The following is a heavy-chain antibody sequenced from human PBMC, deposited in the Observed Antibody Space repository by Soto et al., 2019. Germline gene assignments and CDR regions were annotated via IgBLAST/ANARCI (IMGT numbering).Heavy chain of an antibody. V-gene: IGHV1-69*02. CDR1: GGTFRNYP. CDR2: IFPLTDIP. D-gene: IGHD2-15*01. CDR3: ARGPLVVLNYFES. J-gene: IGHJ4*02. Sequence: QVQLVQSGTEVKKPGSSVKVSCKASGGTFRNYPINWVRQAPGQGLEWMGSIFPLTDIPDYAQNFQGRLTTSADKSTSTAYMELSSLTSDDTAMYFCARGPLVVLNYFESWGQGTLVTVSS.